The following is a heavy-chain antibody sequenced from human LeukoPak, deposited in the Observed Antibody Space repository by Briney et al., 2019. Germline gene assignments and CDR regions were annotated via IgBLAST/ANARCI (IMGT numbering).Heavy chain of an antibody. CDR2: IKQDGAEI. D-gene: IGHD4-17*01. CDR1: GFTFSNYW. CDR3: AREVCYGDCGYLHQ. Sequence: GGSLRLSCVASGFTFSNYWMNWVRQAPGKGREWVANIKQDGAEIYYVDSVKGRFTISRDNAKNSLYLQMNSLRTEDTAVYYCAREVCYGDCGYLHQWGQGTLVTVSS. V-gene: IGHV3-7*03. J-gene: IGHJ1*01.